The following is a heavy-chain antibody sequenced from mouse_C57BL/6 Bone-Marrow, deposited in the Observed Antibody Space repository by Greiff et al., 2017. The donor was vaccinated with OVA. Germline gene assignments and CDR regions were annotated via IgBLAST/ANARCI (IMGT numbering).Heavy chain of an antibody. D-gene: IGHD2-4*01. J-gene: IGHJ2*01. CDR1: GYTFTSYG. CDR3: ANIYYDYEYYFDY. Sequence: QVQLQQSGAELARPGASVKLSCKASGYTFTSYGISWVKQRTGQGLEWIGEIYPRSGNTYYNEKFKGKATLTADKSSNTAYMELRSLTSEDSAVYFCANIYYDYEYYFDYWGQGTTLTVSS. V-gene: IGHV1-81*01. CDR2: IYPRSGNT.